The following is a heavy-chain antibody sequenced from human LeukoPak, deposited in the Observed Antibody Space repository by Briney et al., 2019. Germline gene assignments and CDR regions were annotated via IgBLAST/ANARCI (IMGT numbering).Heavy chain of an antibody. CDR3: ARHAVGTASITMIVVVAGSFDY. Sequence: SSETLSLTCTVSGGSISSSSYYWGWIRQPPGKGLEWIGSIYYSGSTYYNPSLKSRVTISVDTSKNQFSLKLSSVTAADTAVYYCARHAVGTASITMIVVVAGSFDYWGQGTLVTVSS. CDR1: GGSISSSSYY. D-gene: IGHD3-22*01. J-gene: IGHJ4*02. CDR2: IYYSGST. V-gene: IGHV4-39*01.